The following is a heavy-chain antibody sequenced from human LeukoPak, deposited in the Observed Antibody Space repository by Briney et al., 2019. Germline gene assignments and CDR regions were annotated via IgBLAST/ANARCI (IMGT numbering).Heavy chain of an antibody. Sequence: GRSLRLSCAASGFTFDDYAMHWVRQAPGKGLEWVSGISWNSGSIGYADSVKGRFTISRDNAKNSRYLQMNSLGAEDTALYYCAKDDGGSFDYWGQGTLVTVSS. V-gene: IGHV3-9*01. CDR3: AKDDGGSFDY. CDR2: ISWNSGSI. CDR1: GFTFDDYA. J-gene: IGHJ4*02.